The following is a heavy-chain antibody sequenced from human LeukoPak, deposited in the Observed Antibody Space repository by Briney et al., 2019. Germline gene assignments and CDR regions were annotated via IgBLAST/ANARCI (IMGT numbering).Heavy chain of an antibody. CDR3: ARYSSSPEGYNWFDP. D-gene: IGHD6-6*01. V-gene: IGHV1-69*13. Sequence: SVKVSCKASGYTFTSSDINWVQQATGQGLEWIGGIIPIFGTANYAQKFQGRVTITADESTSTAYMELSSLRSEDTAVYYCARYSSSPEGYNWFDPWGQGTLVTVSS. CDR1: GYTFTSSD. CDR2: IIPIFGTA. J-gene: IGHJ5*02.